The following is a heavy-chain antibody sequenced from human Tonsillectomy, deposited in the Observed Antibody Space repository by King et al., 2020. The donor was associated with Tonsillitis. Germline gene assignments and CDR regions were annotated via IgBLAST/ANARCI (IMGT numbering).Heavy chain of an antibody. D-gene: IGHD2/OR15-2a*01. CDR3: ARLLYGVSAYYSYYIDV. CDR2: VNHSGIT. Sequence: VQLQQWGAGLLKPSETLSLTCAVYGGSFSGSFWTWIRQPPGKGLEWIGEVNHSGITNYNPSLKSRVTISVDTSKNQFSLKLSSVTAADTAVYYCARLLYGVSAYYSYYIDVWGKGTTVPVSS. V-gene: IGHV4-34*01. J-gene: IGHJ6*03. CDR1: GGSFSGSF.